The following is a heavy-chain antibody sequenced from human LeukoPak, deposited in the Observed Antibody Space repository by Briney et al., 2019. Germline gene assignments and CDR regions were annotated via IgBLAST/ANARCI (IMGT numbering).Heavy chain of an antibody. V-gene: IGHV4-39*07. D-gene: IGHD3-10*01. CDR3: ARGPAGYYYGSGSYCFDY. J-gene: IGHJ4*02. CDR2: MYYSGST. CDR1: SGSISSSSYY. Sequence: SETPSLACTVSSGSISSSSYYWGWIRQPPGKGLEWIGSMYYSGSTYYNPSLKSRVTISVDTSKNQFSLKLSSVTAADTAVYYCARGPAGYYYGSGSYCFDYWGQGTLVTVSS.